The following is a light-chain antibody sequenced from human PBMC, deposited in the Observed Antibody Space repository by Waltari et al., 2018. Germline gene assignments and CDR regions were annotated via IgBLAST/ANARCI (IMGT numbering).Light chain of an antibody. V-gene: IGLV2-14*03. CDR2: YFN. CDR1: SNDVGGYNY. Sequence: QSALTQPASVSGSPGQSITISCTGTSNDVGGYNYVSWYQQHPGKAPKLMIYYFNNRPSGVSNRFSGSKSGNTASLTISGLQTEDEADYYCSSYSTSGTWVFGGGTKLAVL. J-gene: IGLJ3*02. CDR3: SSYSTSGTWV.